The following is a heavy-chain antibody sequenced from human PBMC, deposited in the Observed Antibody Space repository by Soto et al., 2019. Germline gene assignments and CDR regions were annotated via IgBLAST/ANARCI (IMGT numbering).Heavy chain of an antibody. CDR1: GFTFSSYG. J-gene: IGHJ6*03. CDR2: IWYDGSNK. D-gene: IGHD3-9*01. Sequence: PGGSLRLSCAASGFTFSSYGMHWVHQAPGKGLEWVAVIWYDGSNKYYADSVKGRFTISRDNSKNTLYLQMNSLRAEDTAVYYCARDRFGTGYYYILTGRSYYYYYMDVWGKGTTVTVSS. V-gene: IGHV3-33*01. CDR3: ARDRFGTGYYYILTGRSYYYYYMDV.